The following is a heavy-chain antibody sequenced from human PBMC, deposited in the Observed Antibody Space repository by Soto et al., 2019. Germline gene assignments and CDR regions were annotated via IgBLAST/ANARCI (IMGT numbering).Heavy chain of an antibody. V-gene: IGHV4-59*01. CDR2: IHYSGTT. Sequence: PSETLSLTCTVSGDSFNNYYWSWIRQPPGAGLEWIGYIHYSGTTNYNPSLKSRVTISMDTSKNQFFLKLTSMTAADTAVYYCARRWSGNDYWGQGTLVTVSS. CDR3: ARRWSGNDY. D-gene: IGHD3-3*01. CDR1: GDSFNNYY. J-gene: IGHJ4*02.